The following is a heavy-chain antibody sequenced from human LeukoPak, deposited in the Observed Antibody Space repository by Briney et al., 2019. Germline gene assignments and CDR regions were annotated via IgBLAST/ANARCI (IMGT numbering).Heavy chain of an antibody. V-gene: IGHV3-23*01. D-gene: IGHD3-9*01. CDR2: ISGSGGST. J-gene: IGHJ4*02. CDR3: AKGGSPFDFDSAFDY. CDR1: GFTFSSYA. Sequence: PGGSLRLSCAASGFTFSSYAMSWVRQAPGKGLEWVSAISGSGGSTYYADSVKGRFTFSRDNSKNTLYLQMNSLRAEGTAVYYCAKGGSPFDFDSAFDYWGQGTLVTVSS.